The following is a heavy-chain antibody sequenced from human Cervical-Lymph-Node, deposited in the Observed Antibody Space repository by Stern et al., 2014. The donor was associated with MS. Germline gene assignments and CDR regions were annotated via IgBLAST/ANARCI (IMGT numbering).Heavy chain of an antibody. CDR2: IIPILGIA. V-gene: IGHV1-69*09. CDR3: ARDYSSSWYSGVGFDP. J-gene: IGHJ5*02. D-gene: IGHD6-13*01. CDR1: GGTFSSYA. Sequence: QLVQSGAEVKKPGSSVKVSCKASGGTFSSYAISWVRQAPGQGLEWMGRIIPILGIANYAQKFQGRVTITADKSTSTAYMELSSLRSEDTAVYYCARDYSSSWYSGVGFDPWGQGTLVTVSS.